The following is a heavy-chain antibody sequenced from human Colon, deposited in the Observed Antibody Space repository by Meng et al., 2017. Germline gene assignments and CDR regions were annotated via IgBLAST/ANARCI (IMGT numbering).Heavy chain of an antibody. D-gene: IGHD2-15*01. CDR2: INSDGSST. Sequence: EVQLGESGGGLVQPGGSLGRSFAASGFTLSSYWMHWVRQARGKGLVWVSRINSDGSSTSYADSVKGRFTISRDNAKNTLYLQMNSMRAEDTAVYYCARDGGHRADSWGQGTLVTVSS. V-gene: IGHV3-74*01. CDR1: GFTLSSYW. J-gene: IGHJ4*02. CDR3: ARDGGHRADS.